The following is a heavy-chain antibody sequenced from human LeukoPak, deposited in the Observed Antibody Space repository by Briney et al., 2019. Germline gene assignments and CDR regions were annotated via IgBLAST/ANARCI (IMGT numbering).Heavy chain of an antibody. CDR3: ARGLGPTYCGGDCPTHGAFDI. D-gene: IGHD2-21*02. CDR2: IYHSGST. V-gene: IGHV4-34*01. Sequence: IPSETLSLTCAVYGGSFSGYYWSWMRQPPGKGLEGIGYIYHSGSTYYNPPLKTRVTISVDRSKNQFSLKLSSVTAADTAVYYCARGLGPTYCGGDCPTHGAFDIWGQGTMVTVSS. CDR1: GGSFSGYY. J-gene: IGHJ3*02.